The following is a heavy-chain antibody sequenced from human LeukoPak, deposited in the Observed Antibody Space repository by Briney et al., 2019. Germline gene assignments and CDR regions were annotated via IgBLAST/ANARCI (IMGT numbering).Heavy chain of an antibody. V-gene: IGHV3-33*01. CDR3: ARYYDFWSGYFYGAEDGINGMDV. Sequence: GGSLRLSCAASGFTFRNYGMNWVRQAPGKGLEWVTIIWYDGSNKYYADSVKGRFTISRDNAKNSLYLQMNSLRAEDTAVYYCARYYDFWSGYFYGAEDGINGMDVWGQGTTVTVSS. CDR2: IWYDGSNK. J-gene: IGHJ6*02. D-gene: IGHD3-3*01. CDR1: GFTFRNYG.